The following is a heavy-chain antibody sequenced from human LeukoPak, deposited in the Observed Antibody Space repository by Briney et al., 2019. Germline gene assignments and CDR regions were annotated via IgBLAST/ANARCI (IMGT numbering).Heavy chain of an antibody. J-gene: IGHJ3*02. V-gene: IGHV3-33*03. CDR1: GFTFSSYG. CDR2: IWYDGSNK. Sequence: GGSLRLSCAASGFTFSSYGMHWVRQAPGKGLEWVAVIWYDGSNKYYADSVKGRFTISRDNAKNSLYLQMNSLRAEDTALYYCAKVIGTYGDYVDAFDIWGQGTMVTVSS. D-gene: IGHD4-17*01. CDR3: AKVIGTYGDYVDAFDI.